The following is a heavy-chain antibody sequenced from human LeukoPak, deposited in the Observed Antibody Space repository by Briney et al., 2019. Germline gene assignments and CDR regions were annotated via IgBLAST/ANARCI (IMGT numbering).Heavy chain of an antibody. D-gene: IGHD4-23*01. Sequence: GASVKVSCKASGYTFTSYYMHWVRQAPGQGLEWMGIINPSGGSTSYAQKFQGRVTMTRDTSTSTVYMELSSLRSEDTAVYYCARGAATVVTPLPTGWFDPWGQGTLVTVSS. J-gene: IGHJ5*02. CDR2: INPSGGST. CDR3: ARGAATVVTPLPTGWFDP. V-gene: IGHV1-46*01. CDR1: GYTFTSYY.